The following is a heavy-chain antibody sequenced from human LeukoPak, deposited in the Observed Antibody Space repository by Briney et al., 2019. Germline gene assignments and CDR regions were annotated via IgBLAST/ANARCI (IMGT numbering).Heavy chain of an antibody. V-gene: IGHV1-18*01. D-gene: IGHD1-26*01. CDR1: GYTFTSYG. J-gene: IGHJ5*02. CDR3: ARDYIPPEKRKWELLGRWFDP. CDR2: ISAYNGNT. Sequence: GASVKVSCKASGYTFTSYGISWVRQAPGQGLEWMGWISAYNGNTNYAQKLQGRVTMTTDTSTSTAYMELRSLRSDDTAVYYCARDYIPPEKRKWELLGRWFDPWGQGTLVTVSS.